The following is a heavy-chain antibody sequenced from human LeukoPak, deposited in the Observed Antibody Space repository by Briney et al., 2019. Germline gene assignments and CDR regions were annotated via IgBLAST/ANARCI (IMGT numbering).Heavy chain of an antibody. J-gene: IGHJ4*02. Sequence: QAGGSLRLSCTASGFTFSSHAMGWVRQTPGKGLEWVSNISGGGGSTLYADSVKGRFTISRDNSKNTLYLQMNSLRAEDTAAFFCVYYDSSGYYYGPLRYWGQGTPVTVSS. CDR3: VYYDSSGYYYGPLRY. V-gene: IGHV3-23*01. D-gene: IGHD3-22*01. CDR2: ISGGGGST. CDR1: GFTFSSHA.